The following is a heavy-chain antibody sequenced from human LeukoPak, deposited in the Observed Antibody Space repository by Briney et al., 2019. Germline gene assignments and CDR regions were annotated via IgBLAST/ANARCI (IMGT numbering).Heavy chain of an antibody. J-gene: IGHJ3*02. Sequence: PGGSLRLSCAASGFTFSSYAMSWVRQAPGKGLEWVSGISGSGSSTNYADSVKGRFTISRDNSKNTLYLQMNSLRAEDTAVYYCAKVRTPSPRKDAFDIWGQGTMVTVSS. CDR2: ISGSGSST. CDR3: AKVRTPSPRKDAFDI. D-gene: IGHD2-15*01. CDR1: GFTFSSYA. V-gene: IGHV3-23*01.